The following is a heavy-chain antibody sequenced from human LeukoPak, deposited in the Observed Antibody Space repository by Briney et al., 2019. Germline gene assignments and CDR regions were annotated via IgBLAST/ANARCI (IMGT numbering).Heavy chain of an antibody. CDR2: IYHRGST. Sequence: SETLSLTCTVSGGPISNYYWSWIRQPPGKGLEWIGYIYHRGSTNDNPSLKSRVTMSVDASKKEISLMVTSVTAADTAVYYCARGLGSGYAGFDLWGRGTLVTVSS. CDR1: GGPISNYY. J-gene: IGHJ2*01. CDR3: ARGLGSGYAGFDL. V-gene: IGHV4-59*01. D-gene: IGHD5-12*01.